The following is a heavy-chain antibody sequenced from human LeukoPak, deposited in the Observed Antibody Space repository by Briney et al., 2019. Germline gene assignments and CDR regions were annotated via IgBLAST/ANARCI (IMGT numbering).Heavy chain of an antibody. Sequence: SETLSLTCTVSGGSISSYYWSWIRQSPGKGLEWIGYIYYSGSTNYNPSLKSRVTISVDTSKNQFSLKLSSVTAADTAVYYCARGERWLQLNYFDYWGQGTLVTVSS. D-gene: IGHD5-24*01. V-gene: IGHV4-59*01. CDR2: IYYSGST. J-gene: IGHJ4*02. CDR1: GGSISSYY. CDR3: ARGERWLQLNYFDY.